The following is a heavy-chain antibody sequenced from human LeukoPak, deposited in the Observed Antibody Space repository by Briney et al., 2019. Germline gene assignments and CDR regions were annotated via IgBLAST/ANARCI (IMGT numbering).Heavy chain of an antibody. Sequence: GGSLRLSCAASGFTFSDYYMSWIRQAPGKGLEWVSYISSGGRTIYYADSVKGRFTMSRDNAKNSLYLQMNSLRAEDTAVYYCATGFRGTGSFDYWGQGTLVTVSS. D-gene: IGHD2-2*01. J-gene: IGHJ4*02. CDR1: GFTFSDYY. CDR2: ISSGGRTI. CDR3: ATGFRGTGSFDY. V-gene: IGHV3-11*04.